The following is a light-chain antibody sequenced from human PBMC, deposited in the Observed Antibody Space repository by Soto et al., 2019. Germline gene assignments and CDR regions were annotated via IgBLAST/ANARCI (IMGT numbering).Light chain of an antibody. J-gene: IGKJ1*01. Sequence: EIVLTQSPGTLSLSPGERATLSCRASQSVSAGYFAWYQQKPGQAPRLLIYETSSRTTGTPDRFSGGGSGTDFTLTISRLEPEDFAVYYCQQYGNSPTFGQGTKVEIK. CDR1: QSVSAGY. V-gene: IGKV3-20*01. CDR2: ETS. CDR3: QQYGNSPT.